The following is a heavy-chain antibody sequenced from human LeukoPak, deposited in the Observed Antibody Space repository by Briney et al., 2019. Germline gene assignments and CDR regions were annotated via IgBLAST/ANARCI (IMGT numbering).Heavy chain of an antibody. CDR3: ARESVAGYYFDY. D-gene: IGHD6-19*01. Sequence: PGGSLRLSCAVSGFTVSGNYMSWVRQAPGKGLEWVSGINWNGGSTGYADSVKGRFTISRDNAKNSLYLQMNSLRAEDTALYYCARESVAGYYFDYWGQGTLVTVSS. CDR2: INWNGGST. CDR1: GFTVSGNY. J-gene: IGHJ4*02. V-gene: IGHV3-20*04.